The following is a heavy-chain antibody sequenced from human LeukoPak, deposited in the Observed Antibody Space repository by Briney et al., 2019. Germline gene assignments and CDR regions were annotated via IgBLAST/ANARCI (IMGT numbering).Heavy chain of an antibody. V-gene: IGHV3-11*03. CDR2: ISSSSSYT. CDR3: ASHSSGYYSSYYFDY. J-gene: IGHJ4*02. CDR1: GFTFSDYY. D-gene: IGHD3-22*01. Sequence: GGSLRLSCAASGFTFSDYYMSWIRQAPGKGLEWVSYISSSSSYTNYADSVKGRFTISRDNAKNSLYLQMNSLRAEDTAVYYCASHSSGYYSSYYFDYWGQGTLVTVSS.